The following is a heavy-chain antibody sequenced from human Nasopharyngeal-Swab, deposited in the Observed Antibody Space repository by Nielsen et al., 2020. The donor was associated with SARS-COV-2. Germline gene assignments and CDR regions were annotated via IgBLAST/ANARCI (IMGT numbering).Heavy chain of an antibody. J-gene: IGHJ2*01. V-gene: IGHV3-33*01. CDR3: ARGGWLQIITYFDL. Sequence: GESLKLSCAAPGFTFSNYGMHWVRQAPGKGLEWVALIWYDGSNKYYADSVKGRFTISRDNSKNTLYLQMNSLRAEDTAVYYCARGGWLQIITYFDLWGRGTLVTVSS. CDR1: GFTFSNYG. CDR2: IWYDGSNK. D-gene: IGHD5-24*01.